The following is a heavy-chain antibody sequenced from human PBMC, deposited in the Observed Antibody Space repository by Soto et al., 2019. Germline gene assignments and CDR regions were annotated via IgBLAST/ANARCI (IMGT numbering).Heavy chain of an antibody. CDR3: ARVPLY. Sequence: SETLSLTCAVSGGSISSGGYSWSWIRQPPGKGLEWIGYIYHSGSTYYNPSLKSRVTISVDRPKNQFSLKLSSVTAADTAVYYCARVPLYWGQGTLVTVSS. J-gene: IGHJ4*02. CDR2: IYHSGST. CDR1: GGSISSGGYS. V-gene: IGHV4-30-2*01.